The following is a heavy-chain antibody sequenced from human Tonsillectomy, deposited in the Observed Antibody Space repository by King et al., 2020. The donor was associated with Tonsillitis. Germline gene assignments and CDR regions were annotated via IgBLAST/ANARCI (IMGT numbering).Heavy chain of an antibody. Sequence: EVQLVESGGGLVQPGGSLRLSCAASGFTVSSNYMSWVRQAPGKGLEWVSVIYSAGNTYYADSVKGRFIISRDSSKNTLYLQMNSLRVEDTAVYYCARERDTTCYWLSYWGQGTLVTVSS. CDR2: IYSAGNT. V-gene: IGHV3-66*01. J-gene: IGHJ4*02. D-gene: IGHD3-22*01. CDR1: GFTVSSNY. CDR3: ARERDTTCYWLSY.